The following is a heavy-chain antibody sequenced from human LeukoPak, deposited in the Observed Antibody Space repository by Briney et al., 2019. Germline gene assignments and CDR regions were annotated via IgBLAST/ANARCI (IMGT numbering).Heavy chain of an antibody. D-gene: IGHD3-22*01. Sequence: GGSLRLSCAASGYTFSSYEMNWLRQSRGKGVEWVSYISSSGSTIYYADSVKRSFTIYRDNAKNSLYLQMNSLRAEDTAVYYCASPLTYYYDSSGYKYFDSWGQGTLVTVCS. V-gene: IGHV3-48*03. J-gene: IGHJ4*02. CDR1: GYTFSSYE. CDR3: ASPLTYYYDSSGYKYFDS. CDR2: ISSSGSTI.